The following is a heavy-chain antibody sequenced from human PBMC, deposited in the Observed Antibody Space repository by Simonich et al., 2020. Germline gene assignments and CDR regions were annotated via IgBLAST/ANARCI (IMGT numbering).Heavy chain of an antibody. V-gene: IGHV1-2*02. CDR2: IKPHRGGK. CDR3: ARGLLSGSYYAFDI. Sequence: QLQLVQSGAEVKKPGASVKVSCKASGYTFTGYYMHWVRQAPGTGLEWVVWIKPHRGGKTDEQKVQGRVTMPRDTSISTAYMELSRLRSDDTAVYYCARGLLSGSYYAFDIWGQGTMVTVSS. CDR1: GYTFTGYY. D-gene: IGHD1-26*01. J-gene: IGHJ3*02.